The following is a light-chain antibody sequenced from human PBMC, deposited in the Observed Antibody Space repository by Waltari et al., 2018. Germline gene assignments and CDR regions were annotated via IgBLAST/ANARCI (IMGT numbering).Light chain of an antibody. V-gene: IGKV3-11*01. CDR1: QSVGMY. Sequence: EIVLTQSPATLSLSPGETATLSCRASQSVGMYFAWYQQKPGQAPRLLIYDASNRATGIPARFSGSGSGTDFTLTITSLEPEDFAVYFCQQCSNGIFTFGPGTKLDIK. CDR2: DAS. J-gene: IGKJ3*01. CDR3: QQCSNGIFT.